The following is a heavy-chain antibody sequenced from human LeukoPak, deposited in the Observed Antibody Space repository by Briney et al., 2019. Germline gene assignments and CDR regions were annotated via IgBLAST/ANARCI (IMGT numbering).Heavy chain of an antibody. V-gene: IGHV4-31*03. J-gene: IGHJ5*02. CDR1: GGSISSGGYY. CDR3: ARAGEGNWFDP. D-gene: IGHD7-27*01. Sequence: SETLSLTCTVSGGSISSGGYYWSWLRQHPGKGLEWIGYIYYSGSTYYNPSLKSRVTISVDTSKNQFSLKLSSVTAADTAVYYCARAGEGNWFDPWGQGTLVTVSS. CDR2: IYYSGST.